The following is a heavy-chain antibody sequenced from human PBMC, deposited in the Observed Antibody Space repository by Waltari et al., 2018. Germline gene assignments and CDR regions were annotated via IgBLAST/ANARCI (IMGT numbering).Heavy chain of an antibody. J-gene: IGHJ4*02. CDR1: GFTFSSYA. Sequence: EVQLLESGGGLVQPGGSLRLSCAASGFTFSSYAMSWVRPAPGKGREWVSAISGSGGSTYYADSVKGRFTISRDNSKNTLYLQMNSLRAEDTAVYYCAKVDGTRGWDIVVVPAAHFDYWGQGTLVTVSS. V-gene: IGHV3-23*01. CDR2: ISGSGGST. D-gene: IGHD2-2*01. CDR3: AKVDGTRGWDIVVVPAAHFDY.